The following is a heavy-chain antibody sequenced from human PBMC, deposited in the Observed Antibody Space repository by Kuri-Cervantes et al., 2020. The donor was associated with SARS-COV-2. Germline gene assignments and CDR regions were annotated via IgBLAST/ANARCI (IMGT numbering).Heavy chain of an antibody. CDR1: GFTFSGHW. CDR3: ARVTRSEITIFGVVIMRGMDV. V-gene: IGHV3-74*01. CDR2: INPDGSYT. D-gene: IGHD3-3*01. J-gene: IGHJ6*02. Sequence: GGSLRLSCAASGFTFSGHWIHWVRQAPGKGLVWVSRINPDGSYTNNADSVKGRFTISRDNAKNSLYLQMNSLRAEDTAVYYCARVTRSEITIFGVVIMRGMDVWGQGTTVTVSS.